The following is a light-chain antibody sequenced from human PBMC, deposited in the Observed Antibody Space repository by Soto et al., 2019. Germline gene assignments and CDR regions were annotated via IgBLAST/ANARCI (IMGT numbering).Light chain of an antibody. CDR2: DAS. V-gene: IGKV3-15*01. CDR3: QTYNNLPPDT. CDR1: QSVNNN. Sequence: EIILTQSPASLSVSPGDRATLSCRASQSVNNNLAWYQQKPGQAPRLLIYDASTSATGIPGRFRGSGSGTEFTLTVTSLQSKDFAVDYCQTYNNLPPDTFGQGTKLEIK. J-gene: IGKJ2*01.